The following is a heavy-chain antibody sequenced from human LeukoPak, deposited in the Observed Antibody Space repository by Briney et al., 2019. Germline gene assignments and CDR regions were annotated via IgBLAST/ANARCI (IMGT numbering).Heavy chain of an antibody. CDR3: ARDLDY. CDR2: IKEDRRQK. Sequence: GGSLRLSCAASGFTFSTYGLSWVRQAPGKGLEWVANIKEDRRQKFYVDSVKGQFTISRDNAKNSLYLQMDSLRAEDTAVYYCARDLDYWGQGTPVTVSS. J-gene: IGHJ4*02. V-gene: IGHV3-7*04. CDR1: GFTFSTYG.